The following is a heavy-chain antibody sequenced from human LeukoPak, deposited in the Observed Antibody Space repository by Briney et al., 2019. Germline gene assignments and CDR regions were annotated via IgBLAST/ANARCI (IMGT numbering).Heavy chain of an antibody. CDR2: LNPNSGNT. V-gene: IGHV1-8*03. CDR1: GYTFTSYD. D-gene: IGHD2-2*01. CDR3: ARERAGIVVVPAAIDYYYYYMDV. J-gene: IGHJ6*03. Sequence: ASVKVSCQASGYTFTSYDINWVRQATGQGLEWMGWLNPNSGNTGYAQKFQGRVTITRNTSISTAYMELSSLRSEDTAVYYCARERAGIVVVPAAIDYYYYYMDVWGKGTTVTLSS.